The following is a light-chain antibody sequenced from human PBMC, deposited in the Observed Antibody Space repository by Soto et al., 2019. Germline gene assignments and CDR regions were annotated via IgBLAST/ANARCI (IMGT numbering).Light chain of an antibody. Sequence: DIVMTQSPDSLAVSLGERATINCKSSQSVLYNSNNRNYLAWYQQKPGQPPKLLFSWASTRKSGVPDRFSASGSGTDFTLTITGLQAEDVAIYYCQQYYRTPQTFGQGTKLEIK. V-gene: IGKV4-1*01. J-gene: IGKJ2*01. CDR1: QSVLYNSNNRNY. CDR2: WAS. CDR3: QQYYRTPQT.